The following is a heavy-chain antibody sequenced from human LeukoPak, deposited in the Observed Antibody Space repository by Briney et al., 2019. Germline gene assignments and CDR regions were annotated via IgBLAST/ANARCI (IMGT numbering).Heavy chain of an antibody. CDR3: ARLISWIVVVPAAMAWFDP. CDR1: GGSFSGYY. D-gene: IGHD2-2*01. J-gene: IGHJ5*02. CDR2: INHSGST. V-gene: IGHV4-34*01. Sequence: PSETLSLTCAVYGGSFSGYYWSWIRQPPGKGLEWIGEINHSGSTNYNPSLKSRVTISVDTSKNQFSLKLSSVTAADTAVYYCARLISWIVVVPAAMAWFDPWGQGTLVTVSS.